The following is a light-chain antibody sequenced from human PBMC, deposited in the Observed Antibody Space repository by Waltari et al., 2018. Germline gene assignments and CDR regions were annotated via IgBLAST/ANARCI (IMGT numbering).Light chain of an antibody. J-gene: IGLJ2*01. CDR3: CSYTSSYVV. Sequence: QSALTQPRSVSGSPGQPVTISCTGSSSDVGGFKYVSWYPPHSGKAPKLMICDVSKRPSGVPDRFSGSKSGNTASRTISGLQAEDEADYYCCSYTSSYVVFGGGTKLTVL. CDR2: DVS. V-gene: IGLV2-11*01. CDR1: SSDVGGFKY.